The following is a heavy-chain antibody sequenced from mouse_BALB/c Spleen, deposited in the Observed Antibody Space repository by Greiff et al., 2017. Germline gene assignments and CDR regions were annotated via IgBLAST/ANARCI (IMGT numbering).Heavy chain of an antibody. Sequence: EVKLLESGGGLVKPGGSLKLSCAASGFTFSSYAMSWVRQTPEKRLEWVAYISNGGGSTYYPDTVKGRFTISRDNAKNTLYLQMSSLRSEDTAMYYCARGGYYGSRALDYWGQGTTLTVSS. CDR3: ARGGYYGSRALDY. D-gene: IGHD1-1*01. CDR1: GFTFSSYA. CDR2: ISNGGGST. V-gene: IGHV5-12-2*01. J-gene: IGHJ2*01.